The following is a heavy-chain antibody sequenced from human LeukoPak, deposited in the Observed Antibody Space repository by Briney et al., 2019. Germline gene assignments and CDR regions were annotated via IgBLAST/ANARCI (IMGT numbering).Heavy chain of an antibody. CDR3: VRDPSYGSSWYYYMDV. V-gene: IGHV3-48*04. Sequence: GGSLRLSCAAPEFTFVRYAMNWVRQAPGKGLEWVSYISSSSFKIGYADSVKGRFTISRDNSKNSLYLQMDSLRVEDTAVYYCVRDPSYGSSWYYYMDVWCKGTTDTVSS. CDR2: ISSSSFKI. CDR1: EFTFVRYA. D-gene: IGHD6-13*01. J-gene: IGHJ6*03.